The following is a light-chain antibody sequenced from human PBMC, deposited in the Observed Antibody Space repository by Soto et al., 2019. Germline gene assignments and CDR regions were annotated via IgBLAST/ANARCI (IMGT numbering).Light chain of an antibody. J-gene: IGKJ5*01. CDR3: QQYGSSPIT. CDR1: QSVSSSY. CDR2: WAS. Sequence: EIVLTQSPGTLSLSPGERATLSCRASQSVSSSYLAWYQQKPGQAPRLLIYWASSRATGIPDRFTGSGSGTDFPLTISRLEPEDFAVYYCQQYGSSPITFGQAPRREIK. V-gene: IGKV3-20*01.